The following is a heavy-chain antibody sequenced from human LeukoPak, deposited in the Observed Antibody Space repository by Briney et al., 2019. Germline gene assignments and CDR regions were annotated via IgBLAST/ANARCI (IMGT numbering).Heavy chain of an antibody. Sequence: GASVKVSFKSSGYTVTVYYMHWVRQAPGQGLEWMGWINPNSDGTDYAQKFQGRVTMTRDTSISTAYMELSRLRSDDTAVYYCAGRPGVYCRGRSCWVYWGQGSLVTVSS. V-gene: IGHV1-2*02. CDR2: INPNSDGT. CDR3: AGRPGVYCRGRSCWVY. J-gene: IGHJ4*02. D-gene: IGHD2-15*01. CDR1: GYTVTVYY.